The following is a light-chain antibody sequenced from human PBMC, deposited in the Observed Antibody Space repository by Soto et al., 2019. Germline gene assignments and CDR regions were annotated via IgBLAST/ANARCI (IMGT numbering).Light chain of an antibody. CDR1: QSISSW. CDR2: AAS. J-gene: IGKJ4*01. V-gene: IGKV1-5*01. Sequence: TQMTKSPSTLAAFVGDRVTITCRASQSISSWLAWYQPKPRKAPKRLIYAASSLQSGVPSRFSGSGSGTEFTLTSSSLQPEEFATYYGLQHNIYPLTVGGGRKVEI. CDR3: LQHNIYPLT.